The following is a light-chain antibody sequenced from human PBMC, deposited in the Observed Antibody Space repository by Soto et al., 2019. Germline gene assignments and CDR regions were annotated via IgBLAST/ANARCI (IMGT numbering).Light chain of an antibody. CDR1: SSDVGTYNL. Sequence: VLTQPASVSGSPGQSITISCTGTSSDVGTYNLVSWYQQHPGKAPKLMVYEGTKRPSGVSNRFSGSKSGNTASLTISGLQAEDEADYYCCSYVGSSTYVFGTGTKVTVL. V-gene: IGLV2-23*01. CDR3: CSYVGSSTYV. J-gene: IGLJ1*01. CDR2: EGT.